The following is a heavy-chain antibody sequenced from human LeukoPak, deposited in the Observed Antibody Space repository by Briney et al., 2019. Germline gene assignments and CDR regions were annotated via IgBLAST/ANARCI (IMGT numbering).Heavy chain of an antibody. Sequence: QPGGSLRLSCAASGFTFRSYEMNWVRQAPGKGLEWISYISSSGSTIYYADSVKGRFTISRENAKNSLYLQMNSLRAEDTAVYYCARDGRSTWYGVGYFDYWGQGTLVTVSS. CDR2: ISSSGSTI. CDR3: ARDGRSTWYGVGYFDY. CDR1: GFTFRSYE. V-gene: IGHV3-48*03. D-gene: IGHD6-13*01. J-gene: IGHJ4*02.